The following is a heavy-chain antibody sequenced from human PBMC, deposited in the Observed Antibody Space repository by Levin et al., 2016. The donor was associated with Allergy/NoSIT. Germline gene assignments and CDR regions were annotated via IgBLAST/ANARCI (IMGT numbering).Heavy chain of an antibody. CDR3: ARPDAGTFSWFDP. V-gene: IGHV5-51*01. Sequence: GESLKISCKGSGYSFTSYWIGWVRQMPGKGLEWMGIIYPGDSDTRYSPSFQGQVTISVDKSISTAYLEWRTLKASDTAIYYCARPDAGTFSWFDPWGQGTLVTVSS. CDR1: GYSFTSYW. J-gene: IGHJ5*02. CDR2: IYPGDSDT.